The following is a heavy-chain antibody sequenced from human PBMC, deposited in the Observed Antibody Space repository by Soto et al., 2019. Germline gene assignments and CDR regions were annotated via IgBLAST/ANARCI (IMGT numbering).Heavy chain of an antibody. CDR1: GFSVSYNF. Sequence: GGSLRLSCAASGFSVSYNFMTWVRQPPRKGLEWVSVITSGSAASTYYADSVKGRFAISRDTSKNTLFLHMSSLTAEDTATYYCASGPQRNSMYRYWGKGNLVTVSS. CDR2: ITSGSAAST. D-gene: IGHD1-7*01. V-gene: IGHV3-53*01. J-gene: IGHJ4*02. CDR3: ASGPQRNSMYRY.